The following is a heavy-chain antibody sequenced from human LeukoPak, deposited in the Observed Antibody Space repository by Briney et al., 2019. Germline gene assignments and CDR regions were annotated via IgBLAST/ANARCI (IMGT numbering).Heavy chain of an antibody. V-gene: IGHV3-30*03. CDR3: ARGPLIAVAGTGYGMDV. J-gene: IGHJ6*02. Sequence: PGGSLRLSCAASGFTFSSYGMHWVRQAPGKGLEWVAVISYDGSNKYYADSVKGRFTISRDNSKNTLYLQMNSLRAEDTAVYYCARGPLIAVAGTGYGMDVWGQGTTVTVSS. D-gene: IGHD6-19*01. CDR2: ISYDGSNK. CDR1: GFTFSSYG.